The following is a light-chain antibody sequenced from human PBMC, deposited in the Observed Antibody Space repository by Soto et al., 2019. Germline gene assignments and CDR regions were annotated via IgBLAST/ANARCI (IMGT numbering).Light chain of an antibody. CDR1: ISDVGGYNY. CDR2: DVS. Sequence: QSVLTQPRSVSGSPGQSVTIACTGTISDVGGYNYVSWYQQHPGKAPKLMLYDVSRRPSGVPDRFSGSKSGNTASLTISGLQAEDEADYFCCSYAGSYTYVVGAGTKV. V-gene: IGLV2-11*01. J-gene: IGLJ1*01. CDR3: CSYAGSYTYV.